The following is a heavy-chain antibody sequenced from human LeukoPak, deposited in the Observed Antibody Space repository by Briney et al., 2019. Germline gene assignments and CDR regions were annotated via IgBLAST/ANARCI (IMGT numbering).Heavy chain of an antibody. D-gene: IGHD1-26*01. V-gene: IGHV3-20*04. CDR2: INWNGRSP. CDR1: GFTFDDHG. CDR3: ARDPYTGSYGNYYYYYMDV. J-gene: IGHJ6*03. Sequence: GGSLRLSCATSGFTFDDHGMNWVRQTPGKGLEWVAGINWNGRSPAYADSVKGRFTISRDNAKNSLDLQMNNLRVEDTALYYCARDPYTGSYGNYYYYYMDVWGTGTTVTVSS.